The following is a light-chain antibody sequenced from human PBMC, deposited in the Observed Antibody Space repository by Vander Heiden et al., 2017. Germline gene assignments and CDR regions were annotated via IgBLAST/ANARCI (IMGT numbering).Light chain of an antibody. CDR1: QSVLSSSNNKND. V-gene: IGKV4-1*01. CDR3: QQYYNIPRT. CDR2: WAS. J-gene: IGKJ1*01. Sequence: DIVVPPSPDSLAASLGERATINCKSSQSVLSSSNNKNDLTWFQQKPGQPPKLLIYWASTRESGVPDRFSGSGSGTDFTLTISSLQAEDVAVYYCQQYYNIPRTFGQGTKVEIK.